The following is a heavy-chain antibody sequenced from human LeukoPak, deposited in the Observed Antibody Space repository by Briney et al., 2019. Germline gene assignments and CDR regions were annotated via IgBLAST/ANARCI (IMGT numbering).Heavy chain of an antibody. Sequence: SQTPSLTCAISGDSVSSNSVAWNWIRQSPSRGLEWLGRTYYRSKWNNEYAESVRSRITINPDTSKNQFSLQLDSVTPEDTAVYYCARERYYFDYWGQGTLVTVSS. CDR3: ARERYYFDY. CDR2: TYYRSKWNN. J-gene: IGHJ4*02. V-gene: IGHV6-1*01. CDR1: GDSVSSNSVA.